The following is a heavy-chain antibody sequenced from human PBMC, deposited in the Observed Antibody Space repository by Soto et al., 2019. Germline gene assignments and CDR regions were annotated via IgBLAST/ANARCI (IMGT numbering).Heavy chain of an antibody. J-gene: IGHJ4*02. CDR3: ARASRSAGTDY. CDR2: IYHSGTT. D-gene: IGHD6-13*01. CDR1: GGSISTDGYY. Sequence: QVQLRESGPGLMKPSQTLSLTCTVSGGSISTDGYYWSWIRQHPGKGLEWIGYIYHSGTTYYSPSLKSRVTISVDTSKNQFSLRLTSVTAADTAVYYCARASRSAGTDYWGQGTLVTVSS. V-gene: IGHV4-31*03.